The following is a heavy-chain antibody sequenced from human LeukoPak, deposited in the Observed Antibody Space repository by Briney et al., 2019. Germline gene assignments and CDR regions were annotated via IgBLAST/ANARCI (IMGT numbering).Heavy chain of an antibody. J-gene: IGHJ6*03. V-gene: IGHV3-23*01. CDR1: GFTFSSYA. CDR2: INSSGGGT. Sequence: GGSLRLSCAASGFTFSSYAMNWVRQAPGKGLEWVSGINSSGGGTYYADSGKGRFTISRDNAKNSLYLQMNSLRAEDTAVYYCARDGVGYCSSTSCHRLHPYYYYYYMDVWGKGTTVTVSS. D-gene: IGHD2-2*01. CDR3: ARDGVGYCSSTSCHRLHPYYYYYYMDV.